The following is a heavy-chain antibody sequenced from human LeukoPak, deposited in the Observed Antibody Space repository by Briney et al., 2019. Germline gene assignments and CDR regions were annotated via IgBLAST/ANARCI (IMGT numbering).Heavy chain of an antibody. CDR3: ASPRGFSYGYFEY. Sequence: SETLSLTCALYGGSFTGYYWSWICHPPRKGLEWIGEINHSGSTNYNPSLKSRVTISVDTSKNQFSLKLSSVSATDTAVYYCASPRGFSYGYFEYWGQGTLVTVAS. CDR2: INHSGST. J-gene: IGHJ4*02. V-gene: IGHV4-34*01. D-gene: IGHD5-18*01. CDR1: GGSFTGYY.